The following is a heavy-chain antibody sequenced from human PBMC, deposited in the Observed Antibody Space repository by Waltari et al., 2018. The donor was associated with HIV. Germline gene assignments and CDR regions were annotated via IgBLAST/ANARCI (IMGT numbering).Heavy chain of an antibody. V-gene: IGHV3-7*01. D-gene: IGHD1-26*01. J-gene: IGHJ3*02. Sequence: EVQLVESGGGLVQPGGSLRLSCAASGFTFSNYWLNWVRQTPTKGVEWVSNIKDDGREEYYVDSVKGRFTISRDNAKNSLYLQMNSLRVEDTAVYYCARLVYTGSYIDSFDIWGQGTKATVSS. CDR3: ARLVYTGSYIDSFDI. CDR2: IKDDGREE. CDR1: GFTFSNYW.